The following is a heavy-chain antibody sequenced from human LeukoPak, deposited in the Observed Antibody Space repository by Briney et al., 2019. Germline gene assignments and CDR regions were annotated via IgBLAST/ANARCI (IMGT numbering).Heavy chain of an antibody. V-gene: IGHV3-53*01. Sequence: GGSLRLSCVASGFTVSSNYMSWVRQAPGKGLEWVSVIYSGGNTYCADSVKSRFTTSRDTSKKTLYLQMNSLRAEDTAVYYCARGITGPYGLDVWGHGTTVTVSS. J-gene: IGHJ6*02. D-gene: IGHD1-14*01. CDR1: GFTVSSNY. CDR3: ARGITGPYGLDV. CDR2: IYSGGNT.